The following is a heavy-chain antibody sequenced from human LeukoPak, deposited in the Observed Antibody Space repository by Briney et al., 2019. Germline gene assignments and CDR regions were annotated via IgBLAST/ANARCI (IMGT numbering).Heavy chain of an antibody. Sequence: ASVKVSCKASGYTFTGYYMHWVRQAPGQGLEWMGWINPNSGGTNYAQKFQGRVTMTRDASISTAYMELSRLRSDDTAVYYCARLVRATMGVRYYYYYYMDVWGKGTTVTISS. CDR1: GYTFTGYY. D-gene: IGHD5-12*01. V-gene: IGHV1-2*02. CDR3: ARLVRATMGVRYYYYYYMDV. CDR2: INPNSGGT. J-gene: IGHJ6*03.